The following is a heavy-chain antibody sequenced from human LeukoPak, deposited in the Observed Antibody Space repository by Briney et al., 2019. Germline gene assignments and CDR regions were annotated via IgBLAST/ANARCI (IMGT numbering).Heavy chain of an antibody. CDR1: GGSFSGYY. CDR2: INHSGST. CDR3: ARALCSSTSCLKPNNWFDP. Sequence: PSETLSLTCAVYGGSFSGYYWSWIRQPPGKGLEWIGEINHSGSTNYNPSLKSRVTISVDTSKNQFSLKLSSVTAADTAVYYCARALCSSTSCLKPNNWFDPWGQGTLVTVSS. V-gene: IGHV4-34*01. D-gene: IGHD2-2*01. J-gene: IGHJ5*02.